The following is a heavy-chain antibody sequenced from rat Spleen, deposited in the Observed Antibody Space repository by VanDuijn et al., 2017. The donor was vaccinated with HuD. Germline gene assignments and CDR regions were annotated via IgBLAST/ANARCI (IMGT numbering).Heavy chain of an antibody. V-gene: IGHV5S23*01. CDR2: ISTGGRNT. J-gene: IGHJ4*01. Sequence: EVRLVESGGGLVQPGRSLKLSCAASGFTFSDFDMAWVRQAPTKGLEWVASISTGGRNTYYRDSVKGRFTISRDNAKNTLYLQMDSLRSEDTATYYCATDGYFDGIYYSVYVMDAWGQGASVTVSS. CDR3: ATDGYFDGIYYSVYVMDA. D-gene: IGHD1-12*02. CDR1: GFTFSDFD.